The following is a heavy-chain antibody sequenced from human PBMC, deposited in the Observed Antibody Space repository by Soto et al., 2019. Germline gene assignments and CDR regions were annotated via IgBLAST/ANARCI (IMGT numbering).Heavy chain of an antibody. CDR3: AKGEVGDY. CDR2: ISYDGSNK. V-gene: IGHV3-30*18. D-gene: IGHD3-10*01. Sequence: QVQLVESGGGVVQPGRSLGLSCAASGFTFSSYGMHWVRQAPGKGLEWVAVISYDGSNKYYADSVKGRFTISRDNSKNTLYLQMNSLRAEDTAVYYCAKGEVGDYWGQGTLVTVSS. J-gene: IGHJ4*02. CDR1: GFTFSSYG.